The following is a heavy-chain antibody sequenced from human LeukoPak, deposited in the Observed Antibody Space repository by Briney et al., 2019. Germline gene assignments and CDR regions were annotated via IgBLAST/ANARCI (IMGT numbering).Heavy chain of an antibody. J-gene: IGHJ4*02. CDR2: IRSKAYGGTT. D-gene: IGHD3-10*01. V-gene: IGHV3-49*03. CDR3: TKGLRMVRGVIPDY. Sequence: PGGSPRLSCTASGFTFGDYAMSWFRQAPGKGLEWVGFIRSKAYGGTTEYAASVKGRFTISRDDSKSIAYLQMNSLKTEDTAVYYCTKGLRMVRGVIPDYWGQGTLVTVSS. CDR1: GFTFGDYA.